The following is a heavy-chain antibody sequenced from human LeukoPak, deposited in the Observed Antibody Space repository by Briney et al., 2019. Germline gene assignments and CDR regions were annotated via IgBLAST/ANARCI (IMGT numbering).Heavy chain of an antibody. CDR2: ISSSSSTI. CDR1: GFTFSSYS. Sequence: GGSLRLSCAASGFTFSSYSMNWVRQAPGKGLEWVSYISSSSSTIYYADSVKGRFTISRDNAKNSLYLQMNSLRAEDTAVYYCARAHYSGSYRIFDYWGQGTLVTVSS. J-gene: IGHJ4*02. D-gene: IGHD1-26*01. CDR3: ARAHYSGSYRIFDY. V-gene: IGHV3-48*01.